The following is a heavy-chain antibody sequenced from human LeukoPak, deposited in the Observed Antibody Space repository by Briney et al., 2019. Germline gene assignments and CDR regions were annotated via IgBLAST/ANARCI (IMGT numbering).Heavy chain of an antibody. CDR2: IWYDGSNK. CDR3: ARGVNGDSRFDP. D-gene: IGHD4-17*01. Sequence: GGSLRLSCAASGFTFSSYGMHWVRQAPGKGLEWVAVIWYDGSNKYYADSVKGRFTISRDNAKNTLYLQMNSLRAEDTAVYYCARGVNGDSRFDPWGQGTLVTVSS. CDR1: GFTFSSYG. J-gene: IGHJ5*02. V-gene: IGHV3-33*03.